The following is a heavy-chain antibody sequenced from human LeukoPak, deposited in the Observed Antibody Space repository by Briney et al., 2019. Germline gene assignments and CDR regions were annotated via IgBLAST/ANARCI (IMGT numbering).Heavy chain of an antibody. J-gene: IGHJ6*03. V-gene: IGHV3-13*01. Sequence: GGSLRLSCAASGFTFSSYDMHWVRQATGKGLEWVSAIGTAGDTYYPGSVKGRFTISRENAKNSLYLQMNSLRSDDTAVYYCARVLGSIAARPTSDYYYYYMDVWGKGTTVTVSS. CDR1: GFTFSSYD. D-gene: IGHD6-6*01. CDR2: IGTAGDT. CDR3: ARVLGSIAARPTSDYYYYYMDV.